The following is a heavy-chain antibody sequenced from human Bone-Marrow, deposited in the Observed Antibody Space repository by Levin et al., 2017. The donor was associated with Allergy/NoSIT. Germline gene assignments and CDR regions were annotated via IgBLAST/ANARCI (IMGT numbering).Heavy chain of an antibody. CDR3: ARAIWDRRATELYYFDK. CDR1: GFAVSSSY. CDR2: IYSAGNT. D-gene: IGHD1-14*01. J-gene: IGHJ4*02. Sequence: PGGSLRLSCAASGFAVSSSYMSWVRQKAGKRLEWVSFIYSAGNTYYGDSVKGRFTMSRDNSENTVYLQMRSLRPEDTAVYYCARAIWDRRATELYYFDKWGPGTLVSVSS. V-gene: IGHV3-66*02.